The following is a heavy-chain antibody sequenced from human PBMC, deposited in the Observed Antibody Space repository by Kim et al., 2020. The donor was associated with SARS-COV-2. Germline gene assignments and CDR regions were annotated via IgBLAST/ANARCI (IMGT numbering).Heavy chain of an antibody. V-gene: IGHV3-21*01. J-gene: IGHJ6*02. D-gene: IGHD3-10*01. CDR3: ARVGAMVPGGMDV. Sequence: SATSVRVRFTNPRDNAKNSLYLQMNSLGAEDKALYYCARVGAMVPGGMDVWGQGTTVTVSS.